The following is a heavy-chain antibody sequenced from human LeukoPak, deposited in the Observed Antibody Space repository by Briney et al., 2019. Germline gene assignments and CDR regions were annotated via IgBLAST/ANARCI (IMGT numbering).Heavy chain of an antibody. D-gene: IGHD3-22*01. CDR2: IYYSGST. CDR1: GGSISSYY. J-gene: IGHJ4*02. Sequence: SETLSLTCTVSGGSISSYYWSWIRQPPGKGLEWIGYIYYSGSTNYNPSLKSRVTISVDTSKNQFSLKLSSVTAADTAVYYCARSGNYYDSSAPLDYWGQGTLVTVSS. V-gene: IGHV4-59*12. CDR3: ARSGNYYDSSAPLDY.